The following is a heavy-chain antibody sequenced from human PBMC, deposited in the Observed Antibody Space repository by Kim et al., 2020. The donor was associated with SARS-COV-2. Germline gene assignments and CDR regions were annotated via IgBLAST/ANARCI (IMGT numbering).Heavy chain of an antibody. V-gene: IGHV4-39*07. Sequence: LKSRGTISVDTSKNQLSLKLSSVTAADTAVYYCARDLGYYDSSGGADFDYWGQGTLVTVSS. J-gene: IGHJ4*02. CDR3: ARDLGYYDSSGGADFDY. D-gene: IGHD3-22*01.